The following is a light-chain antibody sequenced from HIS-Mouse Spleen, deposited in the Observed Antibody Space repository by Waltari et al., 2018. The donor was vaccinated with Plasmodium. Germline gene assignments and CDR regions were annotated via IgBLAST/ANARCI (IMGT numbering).Light chain of an antibody. CDR3: SSYAGSNNLV. CDR1: SRDVGGYTY. J-gene: IGLJ2*01. Sequence: QSALTPPPSASGSPGQSVTISCTGTSRDVGGYTYVSWSQQHPGKAPKLMIYEVSKRPSGVPDRFSGSKSGNTASLTVSGLQAEDEADYYCSSYAGSNNLVFGGGTKLTVL. V-gene: IGLV2-8*01. CDR2: EVS.